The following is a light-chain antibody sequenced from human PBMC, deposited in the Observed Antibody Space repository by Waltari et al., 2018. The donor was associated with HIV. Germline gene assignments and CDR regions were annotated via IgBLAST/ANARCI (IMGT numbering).Light chain of an antibody. CDR3: CSYAGSYTYV. CDR2: DVT. V-gene: IGLV2-11*01. Sequence: QSALTQPRSVSGSPGQSVTISCTGTSSEVGGYNYVSWYQQHPGKAPKLMIYDVTQRPSGVPERFSCSKSGNTASLTISGLQAEDEADYYCCSYAGSYTYVFGTGTKVTVL. CDR1: SSEVGGYNY. J-gene: IGLJ1*01.